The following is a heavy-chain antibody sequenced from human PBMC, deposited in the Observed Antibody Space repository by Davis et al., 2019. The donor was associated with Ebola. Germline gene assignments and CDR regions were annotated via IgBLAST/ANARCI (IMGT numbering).Heavy chain of an antibody. V-gene: IGHV1-69*06. D-gene: IGHD3-10*01. J-gene: IGHJ3*02. CDR3: ASGLGGLMVQGVIIPHDAFDI. Sequence: SVKVSCKASGGTFSSYVISWVRQAPGQGLEWMGGIIPIFGTANYAQKFQGRVTITADKSTSTAYMELSSLRSEDTAVYYCASGLGGLMVQGVIIPHDAFDIWGQGTMVTVSS. CDR2: IIPIFGTA. CDR1: GGTFSSYV.